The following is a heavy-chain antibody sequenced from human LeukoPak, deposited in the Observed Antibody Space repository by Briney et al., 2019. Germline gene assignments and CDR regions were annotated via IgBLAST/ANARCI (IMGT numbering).Heavy chain of an antibody. J-gene: IGHJ3*02. CDR2: IYPGDSDT. D-gene: IGHD5-18*01. CDR1: GYSFTSYW. Sequence: PGESLKISCKGSGYSFTSYWIGWVRQMPGKGLEWMGIIYPGDSDTRYSPSFQGQVTISADKSISTAYLQWSSLKASDTAMYYCARRRGYSYGCLGGIAFDIWGQGTMVTVSS. V-gene: IGHV5-51*01. CDR3: ARRRGYSYGCLGGIAFDI.